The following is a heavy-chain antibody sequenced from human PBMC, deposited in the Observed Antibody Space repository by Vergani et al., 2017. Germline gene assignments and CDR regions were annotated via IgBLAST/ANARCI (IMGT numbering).Heavy chain of an antibody. J-gene: IGHJ4*02. CDR3: ARGSVENYDVWSGYSHYFDY. Sequence: EVQLVESGGGLVQPGGSLRLSCAASGFTFSSYWMSWVRQAPGTGLEWVANIKQDGSEKYYVDSVKGRFTISRDNAKNSLYLQMNSLRAEDTAVYYCARGSVENYDVWSGYSHYFDYWGQGTLVTVSS. CDR2: IKQDGSEK. CDR1: GFTFSSYW. D-gene: IGHD3-3*01. V-gene: IGHV3-7*03.